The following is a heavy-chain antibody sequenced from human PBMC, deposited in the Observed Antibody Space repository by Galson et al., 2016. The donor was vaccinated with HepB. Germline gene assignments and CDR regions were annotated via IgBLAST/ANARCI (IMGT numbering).Heavy chain of an antibody. CDR1: GFTFHSSA. J-gene: IGHJ1*01. V-gene: IGHV3-23*01. Sequence: SLRLSCAASGFTFHSSAMSWVRQAPGKGLEWVASISASAGSTYYADSVKGRFTISRGTSKNTLYLQMNSLRAEDTAVYYCANWMGSCISPSCYSAEYFQNWGQGTLVTVSS. D-gene: IGHD2-2*01. CDR2: ISASAGST. CDR3: ANWMGSCISPSCYSAEYFQN.